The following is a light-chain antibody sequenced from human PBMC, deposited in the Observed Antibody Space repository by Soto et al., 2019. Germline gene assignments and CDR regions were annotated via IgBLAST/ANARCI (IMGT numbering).Light chain of an antibody. V-gene: IGLV2-23*01. Sequence: QSALTQPASVSGSPGQSITISCTGTSSDVGNYNLVCWYQQHPGKAPKVMIYAGSNRPSGVSHRFSGFKSGNTASLTISGLQAEDEADYHCCSYAGSNTYVFGTGTKLTVL. CDR2: AGS. CDR3: CSYAGSNTYV. J-gene: IGLJ1*01. CDR1: SSDVGNYNL.